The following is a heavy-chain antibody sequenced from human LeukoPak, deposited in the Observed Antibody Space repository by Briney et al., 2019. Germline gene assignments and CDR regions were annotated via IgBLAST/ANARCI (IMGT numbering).Heavy chain of an antibody. Sequence: GGSLRLSCAASGFTFSDYYMSWIRQAPGKGLEWVSYISSSSSTIYYADSVKGRFTISRDNAKNSLYLQMNSLRAEDTAVYYSASRAVYSSGGYDYWGQGTLVTVSS. CDR2: ISSSSSTI. V-gene: IGHV3-11*01. CDR1: GFTFSDYY. J-gene: IGHJ4*02. CDR3: ASRAVYSSGGYDY. D-gene: IGHD6-19*01.